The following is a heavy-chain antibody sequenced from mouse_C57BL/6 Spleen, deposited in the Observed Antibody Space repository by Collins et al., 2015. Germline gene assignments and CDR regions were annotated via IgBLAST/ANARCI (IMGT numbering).Heavy chain of an antibody. J-gene: IGHJ3*01. Sequence: EVQLQQSGPELVKPGASVKISCKASGFSFTGHYMNWVKQSPEKSPEWIGEINPSTGTTNYNQKFKAKASLTVDKSSSTAYVQLSSLTSEDSAVYFCARDGNYVPFAYWGQGTLVTVSA. V-gene: IGHV1-42*01. CDR1: GFSFTGHY. CDR3: ARDGNYVPFAY. CDR2: INPSTGTT. D-gene: IGHD2-1*01.